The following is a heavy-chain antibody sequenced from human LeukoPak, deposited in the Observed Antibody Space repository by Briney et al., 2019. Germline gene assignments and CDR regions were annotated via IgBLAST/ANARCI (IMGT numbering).Heavy chain of an antibody. CDR2: IYYSGRT. V-gene: IGHV4-59*01. Sequence: SETLSLTCTVSGGSISSYYWSWIRQPPGKGLEWIGYIYYSGRTNYNPSLKSRVFISVDTSKNQFSLKLSSVTAADTAVYYCAREDDSSGFDYWGQGTLVTVSS. J-gene: IGHJ4*02. CDR1: GGSISSYY. CDR3: AREDDSSGFDY. D-gene: IGHD3-22*01.